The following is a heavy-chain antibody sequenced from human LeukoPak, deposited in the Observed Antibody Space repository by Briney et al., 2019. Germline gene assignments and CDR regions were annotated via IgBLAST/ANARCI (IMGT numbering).Heavy chain of an antibody. J-gene: IGHJ4*02. CDR3: SKDKNYGDRLYYFDY. Sequence: PGGSLRLSCAPSGFIFNNYAMRCVRQTPGKGLEWVSTISARTGNTFYADSVKGRFTVSRDNSKNTLYLQMSSLRAESTGLYCISKDKNYGDRLYYFDYWGQGTLVTVSS. CDR2: ISARTGNT. D-gene: IGHD3-16*01. V-gene: IGHV3-23*01. CDR1: GFIFNNYA.